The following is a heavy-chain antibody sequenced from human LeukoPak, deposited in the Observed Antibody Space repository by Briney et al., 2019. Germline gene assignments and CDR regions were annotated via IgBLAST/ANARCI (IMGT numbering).Heavy chain of an antibody. Sequence: GGSLRLSCAASGFSFNTYAMSWVRQAPGRGLEWVSAISNTGGSTYYADSVKGRFTISRDKSKNTLSLQMNSLRAEDTAVYYCAQQVGYCSSGSCYFTYWGQGTLVTVSS. V-gene: IGHV3-23*01. D-gene: IGHD2-15*01. J-gene: IGHJ1*01. CDR2: ISNTGGST. CDR3: AQQVGYCSSGSCYFTY. CDR1: GFSFNTYA.